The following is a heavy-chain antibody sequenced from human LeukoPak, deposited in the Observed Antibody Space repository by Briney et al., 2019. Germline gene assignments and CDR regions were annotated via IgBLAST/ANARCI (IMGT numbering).Heavy chain of an antibody. Sequence: SQTLSLTCAISGDSVSSNSAAWNWIRQSPSRGLEWLGRTYYRSKWYNDYAVSVKSRITINPDTSKNQFSLQLNSVTPEDTAVYYCARHRKGNPRYYDYVWGKTGFDPWGQGTLVTVSS. CDR1: GDSVSSNSAA. D-gene: IGHD3-16*01. CDR3: ARHRKGNPRYYDYVWGKTGFDP. J-gene: IGHJ5*02. CDR2: TYYRSKWYN. V-gene: IGHV6-1*01.